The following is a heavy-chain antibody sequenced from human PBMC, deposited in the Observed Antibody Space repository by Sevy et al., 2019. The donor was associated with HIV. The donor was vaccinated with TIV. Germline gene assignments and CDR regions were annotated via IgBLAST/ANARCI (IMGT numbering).Heavy chain of an antibody. CDR2: IYYRGST. J-gene: IGHJ6*03. CDR1: GGSISSYY. CDR3: ARDRMTTGGGMDV. V-gene: IGHV4-59*01. D-gene: IGHD4-17*01. Sequence: SENLSLTCTVSGGSISSYYWSWIRQPPGKGLEWIGYIYYRGSTNYNPSLKSRVTISVDTCKNQFSLNLSSVNAADRAVYYCARDRMTTGGGMDVWGKGTTVTVSS.